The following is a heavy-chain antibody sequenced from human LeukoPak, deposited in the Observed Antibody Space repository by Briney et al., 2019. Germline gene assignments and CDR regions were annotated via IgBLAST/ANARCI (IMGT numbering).Heavy chain of an antibody. CDR1: GYTFTSYG. J-gene: IGHJ6*03. CDR3: ARTEGYRSSTTCPYYYYYYYMDV. CDR2: ISAYNGNT. V-gene: IGHV1-18*01. Sequence: GASVKVSCKASGYTFTSYGISWVRQAPGQGLEWMGWISAYNGNTNYAQKLQGRVTMTTDTSTSTAYMELSSLRSEDTAVYYCARTEGYRSSTTCPYYYYYYYMDVWGKGTTVTISS. D-gene: IGHD2-2*01.